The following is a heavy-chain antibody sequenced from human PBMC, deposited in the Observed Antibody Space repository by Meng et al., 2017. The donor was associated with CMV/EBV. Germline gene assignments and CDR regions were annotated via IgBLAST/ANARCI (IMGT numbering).Heavy chain of an antibody. CDR1: GFTFSDYY. Sequence: GESLKISCAASGFTFSDYYMSWIRQAPGKGLEWVSYISSSGSTIYYADSVKGRFTISRDNAKNSPYLQMNSLRAEDTAVYYCARVSRYDFWSGIYYYYGMDVWGQGTTVTVSS. J-gene: IGHJ6*02. D-gene: IGHD3-3*01. V-gene: IGHV3-11*04. CDR2: ISSSGSTI. CDR3: ARVSRYDFWSGIYYYYGMDV.